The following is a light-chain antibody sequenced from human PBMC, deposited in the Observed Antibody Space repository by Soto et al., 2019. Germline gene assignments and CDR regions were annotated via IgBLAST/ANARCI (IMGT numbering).Light chain of an antibody. CDR1: QSINSW. CDR3: QQYESYPLT. Sequence: DIQMTQSPSTLSASVGDRVTITCRASQSINSWLAWYQQKPGKTPNLMIYEAAILDSGDPSRFSGSGSGAEFTLTISSLRPDGFATYYCQQYESYPLTFGGRTKVEIK. V-gene: IGKV1-5*03. CDR2: EAA. J-gene: IGKJ4*01.